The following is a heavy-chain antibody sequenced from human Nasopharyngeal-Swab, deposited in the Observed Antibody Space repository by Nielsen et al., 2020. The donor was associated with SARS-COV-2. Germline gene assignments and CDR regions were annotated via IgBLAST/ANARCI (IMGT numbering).Heavy chain of an antibody. CDR2: IYQGDSDT. CDR1: GYSFTSYW. D-gene: IGHD3-16*02. J-gene: IGHJ6*02. V-gene: IGHV5-51*01. Sequence: GESLKISCKGSGYSFTSYWIGGVRQMPGKGLEWKGIIYQGDSDTRYSPSFQGQVTISADKSISTAYLQWSSLKASDTAMYYCARAKAMITFGGVIVSDYYYGMDVWGQGTTVTVSS. CDR3: ARAKAMITFGGVIVSDYYYGMDV.